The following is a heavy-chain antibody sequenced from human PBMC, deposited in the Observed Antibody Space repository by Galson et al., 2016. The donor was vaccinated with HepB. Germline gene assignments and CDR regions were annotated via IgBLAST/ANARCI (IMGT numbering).Heavy chain of an antibody. V-gene: IGHV1-2*06. D-gene: IGHD3-10*01. Sequence: SVKVSCKASGYTFSGYYLHWVRQAPGQGLEWMGRINPNSGAANFAQKFQGRVTMTRDTSITTVDIELSGLASDDTAVYSCARGRDYMGRRGFDYWGQGTLVTVSS. CDR3: ARGRDYMGRRGFDY. CDR2: INPNSGAA. CDR1: GYTFSGYY. J-gene: IGHJ4*02.